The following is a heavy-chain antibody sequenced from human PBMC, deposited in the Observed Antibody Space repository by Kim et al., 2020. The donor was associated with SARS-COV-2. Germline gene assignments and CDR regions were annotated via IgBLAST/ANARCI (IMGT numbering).Heavy chain of an antibody. CDR1: GFTFSSYA. CDR2: ISGSSGTT. CDR3: AKYRDIVVVPAAPNWFDP. D-gene: IGHD2-2*01. Sequence: GGSLRLSCAASGFTFSSYAMSWVRQAPGKGLEWVSAISGSSGTTYYADSVRGRFTISRDNSKNTLYLQMNCLRVEDTAVYYFAKYRDIVVVPAAPNWFDP. J-gene: IGHJ5*02. V-gene: IGHV3-23*01.